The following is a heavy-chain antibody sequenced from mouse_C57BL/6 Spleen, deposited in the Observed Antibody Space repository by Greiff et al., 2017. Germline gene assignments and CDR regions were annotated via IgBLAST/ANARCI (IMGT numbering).Heavy chain of an antibody. CDR3: ARRGSTMVTGDWCDY. CDR2: INPNNGGT. J-gene: IGHJ2*01. V-gene: IGHV1-26*01. D-gene: IGHD2-2*01. Sequence: EVQLQQSGPELVKPGASVKISCKASGYTFTDYYMNWVKQSHGKSLEWIGDINPNNGGTSYNQKFKGKATLTVDKSSSTAYMELRSLTSEDSAVYYCARRGSTMVTGDWCDYWGQGTTLTVSS. CDR1: GYTFTDYY.